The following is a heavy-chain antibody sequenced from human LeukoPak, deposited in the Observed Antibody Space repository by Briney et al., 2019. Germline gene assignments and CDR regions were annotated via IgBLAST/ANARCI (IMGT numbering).Heavy chain of an antibody. Sequence: ASVKVSCKASGYTFTSYDINWVRQATGQGLEWMGWMNPNSGNTGYAQKFQGRVTMTRNTSISTACMELSSLRSEDTAVYYCARGGNALRYFDWLSRSYAGFDPWGQGTLVTVSS. CDR3: ARGGNALRYFDWLSRSYAGFDP. CDR2: MNPNSGNT. D-gene: IGHD3-9*01. V-gene: IGHV1-8*01. J-gene: IGHJ5*02. CDR1: GYTFTSYD.